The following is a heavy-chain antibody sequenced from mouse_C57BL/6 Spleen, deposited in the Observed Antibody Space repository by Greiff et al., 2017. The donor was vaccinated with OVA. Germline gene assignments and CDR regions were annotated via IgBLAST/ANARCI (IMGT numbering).Heavy chain of an antibody. CDR1: GYSITSGYY. D-gene: IGHD2-1*01. Sequence: EVKLQESGPGLVKPSQSLSLTCSVTGYSITSGYYWNWIRQFPGNKLEWMGYISYDGSNNYNPSLKNRISITRDTSKNQFFLKLNSVTTEDTATYYCARTDYGNYVGFDYYAMDYWGQGTSVTVSS. CDR3: ARTDYGNYVGFDYYAMDY. CDR2: ISYDGSN. J-gene: IGHJ4*01. V-gene: IGHV3-6*01.